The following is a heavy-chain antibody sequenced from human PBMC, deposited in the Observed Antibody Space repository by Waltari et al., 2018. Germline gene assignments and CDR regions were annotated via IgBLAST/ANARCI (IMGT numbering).Heavy chain of an antibody. V-gene: IGHV3-48*03. CDR3: AREGIGGGAFDI. D-gene: IGHD3-16*01. CDR2: ISSSGSTI. J-gene: IGHJ3*02. Sequence: EVQLVESGGGLVQPGGSLRLSCAASGFTFSSYEMHWVRQAPGKGLEWVSYISSSGSTIYYADSVKGRFTISRDNAKNSLYLQMNSLRAEDTAVYYCAREGIGGGAFDIWGQGTMVTVSS. CDR1: GFTFSSYE.